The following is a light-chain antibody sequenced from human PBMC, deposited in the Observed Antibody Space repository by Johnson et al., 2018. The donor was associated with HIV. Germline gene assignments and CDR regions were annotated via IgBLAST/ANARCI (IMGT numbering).Light chain of an antibody. J-gene: IGLJ1*01. CDR1: SSNIENNY. Sequence: QSVLTQPPSVSAAPGQKVTISCSGSSSNIENNYVSWYQQLPETAPKLLIYENNKRPSGIPDRFSGSKSGTSVTLAITGLQTGDEADYYCGTWDSSLSVYVFGTGTTVTVL. V-gene: IGLV1-51*02. CDR3: GTWDSSLSVYV. CDR2: ENN.